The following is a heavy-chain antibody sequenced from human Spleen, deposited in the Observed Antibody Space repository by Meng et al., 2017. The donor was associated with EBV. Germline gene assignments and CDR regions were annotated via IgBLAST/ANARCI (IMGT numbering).Heavy chain of an antibody. Sequence: QGQLQVYCSGLGKPSQALSLTCAASGDSISSGGSWSWIRQPPGKGLEWIGHIYHSGSTYHNPSLKSRVTMSVDRTKNQFSLRLISVTAADTAMYFCARQRPGASVDYFDPWGQGILVTVSS. D-gene: IGHD4-11*01. CDR3: ARQRPGASVDYFDP. CDR2: IYHSGST. CDR1: GDSISSGGS. J-gene: IGHJ5*02. V-gene: IGHV4-30-2*01.